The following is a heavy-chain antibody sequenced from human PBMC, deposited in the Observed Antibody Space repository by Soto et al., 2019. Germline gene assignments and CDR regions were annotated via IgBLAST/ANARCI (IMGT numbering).Heavy chain of an antibody. D-gene: IGHD6-13*01. CDR2: IYYSGST. Sequence: PSETLSLTCTVSGGSISSYYWSWIRQPPGKGLEWIGYIYYSGSTNYNPSLKSRVTISVDTSKNQFSLKLSSVTAADTAVYYCARQSSSWDPAFDYWGQGTLVTVSS. CDR1: GGSISSYY. J-gene: IGHJ4*02. V-gene: IGHV4-59*08. CDR3: ARQSSSWDPAFDY.